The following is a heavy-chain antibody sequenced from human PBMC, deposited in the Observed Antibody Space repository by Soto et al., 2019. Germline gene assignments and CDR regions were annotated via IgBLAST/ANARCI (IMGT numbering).Heavy chain of an antibody. J-gene: IGHJ4*02. Sequence: GGSLRLSCAAFGFTFGSYWMDWGRQTPGKGLVWVSRINSDGSSTRYADSVKGRFTISRDNAKNTLYLQMNSRRVEDTAVYYCARKYCSGGSCTDLDSWGQGTLVTVSS. CDR1: GFTFGSYW. CDR3: ARKYCSGGSCTDLDS. V-gene: IGHV3-74*01. CDR2: INSDGSST. D-gene: IGHD2-15*01.